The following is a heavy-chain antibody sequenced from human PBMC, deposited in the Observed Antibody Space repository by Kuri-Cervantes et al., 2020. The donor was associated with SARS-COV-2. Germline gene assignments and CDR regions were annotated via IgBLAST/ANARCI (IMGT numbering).Heavy chain of an antibody. J-gene: IGHJ4*02. CDR1: GYTFTSYG. V-gene: IGHV1-18*01. D-gene: IGHD5-24*01. CDR2: ISAYNGNT. Sequence: ASVKVSCKASGYTFTSYGISWVRQAPGQGLEWMGWISAYNGNTNYAQKLQGRVTMTTDTSTSTAYMELRSLRSDDTAVYYCATKPHRDGQTPPLDYWGQGTLVTVSS. CDR3: ATKPHRDGQTPPLDY.